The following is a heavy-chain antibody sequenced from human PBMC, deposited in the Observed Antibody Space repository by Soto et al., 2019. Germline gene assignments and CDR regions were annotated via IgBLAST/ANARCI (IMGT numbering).Heavy chain of an antibody. V-gene: IGHV3-53*01. D-gene: IGHD1-26*01. CDR1: GFTVSSNH. J-gene: IGHJ4*02. CDR2: IYSGGST. Sequence: GGSLRLSCAASGFTVSSNHMSWVRQAPGKGLEWVSLIYSGGSTYYADSVKGRFTISRDSARNSLFLQMNSLRAEDTAVYYCAPQGVGATGYLYWGQGTLVTVSS. CDR3: APQGVGATGYLY.